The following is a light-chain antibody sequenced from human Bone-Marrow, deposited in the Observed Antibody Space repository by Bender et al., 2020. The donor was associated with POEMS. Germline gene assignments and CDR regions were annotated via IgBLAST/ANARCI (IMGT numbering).Light chain of an antibody. CDR1: SNDVGSYNL. J-gene: IGLJ2*01. CDR2: EDS. Sequence: QSALTQPASVSGSPGQSITISCTGTSNDVGSYNLVSWYQQRPDKAPKLLIHEDSKRASGVPDRFSGSKSGNTASLTVSGLQAEDEADYYCSSYAGSNVVFGGGTKLTVL. CDR3: SSYAGSNVV. V-gene: IGLV2-14*02.